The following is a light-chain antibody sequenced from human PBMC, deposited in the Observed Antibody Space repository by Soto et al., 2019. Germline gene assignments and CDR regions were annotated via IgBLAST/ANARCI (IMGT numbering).Light chain of an antibody. CDR1: QYINTR. V-gene: IGKV3-11*01. Sequence: EIVLTQSPATLSSFPGDRVTLSCRASQYINTRLAWYQHRPAQAPRLLIDQTSIRAAGIPARFSARGSGTDFTLTISDVHPEDVAFYCCHHRKSWPRTFGQGTKVDI. CDR3: HHRKSWPRT. CDR2: QTS. J-gene: IGKJ1*01.